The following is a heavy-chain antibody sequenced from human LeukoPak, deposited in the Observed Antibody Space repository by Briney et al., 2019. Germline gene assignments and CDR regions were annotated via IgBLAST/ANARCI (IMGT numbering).Heavy chain of an antibody. D-gene: IGHD3/OR15-3a*01. CDR2: INHSGST. CDR1: GGSFSGYY. Sequence: SETLSLTCAVYGGSFSGYYWSWIRQPPGKGLEWIGEINHSGSTNYNPSPKSRVTISVDTSKNQFSLKLSSVTAADTAVYYCARRVKLRTGYTGFDYWGQGTLVTVSS. CDR3: ARRVKLRTGYTGFDY. V-gene: IGHV4-34*01. J-gene: IGHJ4*02.